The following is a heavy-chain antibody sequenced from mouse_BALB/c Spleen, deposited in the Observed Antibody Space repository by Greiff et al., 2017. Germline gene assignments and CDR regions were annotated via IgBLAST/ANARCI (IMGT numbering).Heavy chain of an antibody. V-gene: IGHV1-82*01. D-gene: IGHD1-2*01. CDR1: GYAFSSSW. Sequence: QVQLKESGPELVKPGASVKISCKASGYAFSSSWMNWVKQRPGQGLEWIGRIYPGDGDTNYNGKFKGKATLTADKSSSTAYMQLSSLTSVDSAVYFCARAASYAMDYWGQGTSVTVSS. CDR3: ARAASYAMDY. CDR2: IYPGDGDT. J-gene: IGHJ4*01.